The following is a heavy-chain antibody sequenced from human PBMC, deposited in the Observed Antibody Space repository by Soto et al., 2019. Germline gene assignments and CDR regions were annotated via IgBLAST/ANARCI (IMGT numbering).Heavy chain of an antibody. Sequence: SVKVSCKASGGTFSSYAISWVRQAPGQGLEWMGGIIPIFGTANYAQKFQGRVTITADESTSTAYMELSSLRSEDTAVYYCARERITMVRGVPRARAFMDVWGQGTSVTVSS. D-gene: IGHD3-10*01. J-gene: IGHJ6*02. CDR3: ARERITMVRGVPRARAFMDV. CDR1: GGTFSSYA. CDR2: IIPIFGTA. V-gene: IGHV1-69*13.